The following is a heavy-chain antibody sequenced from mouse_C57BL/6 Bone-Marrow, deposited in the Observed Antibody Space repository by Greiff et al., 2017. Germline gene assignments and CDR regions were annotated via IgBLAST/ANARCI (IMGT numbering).Heavy chain of an antibody. V-gene: IGHV1-18*01. CDR1: GYTFTDYN. D-gene: IGHD1-1*01. J-gene: IGHJ4*01. CDR3: ARGGGTTVVANYAMDY. CDR2: ISPNNGGT. Sequence: VQLQQSGPELVKPGASVKIPCKASGYTFTDYNMDWVKQSHGKSLEWIGDISPNNGGTIYNQEVKGKATLTVDKYSSPAYMELRSLTSEDTAVDYCARGGGTTVVANYAMDYWGQGTSVTVSS.